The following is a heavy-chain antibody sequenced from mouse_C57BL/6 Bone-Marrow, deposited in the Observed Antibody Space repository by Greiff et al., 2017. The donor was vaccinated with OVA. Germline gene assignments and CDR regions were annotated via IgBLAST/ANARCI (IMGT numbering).Heavy chain of an antibody. V-gene: IGHV5-17*01. D-gene: IGHD1-1*01. CDR3: ARTLYGSSYGWYFDV. Sequence: EVQVVESGGGLVKPGGSLKLSCAASGFTFSDYGMHWVRQAPEKGLEWVAYISSGSSTIYYADTVKGRFTISRDNAKNTLFLQMTSLRSEDTAMYYCARTLYGSSYGWYFDVWGTGTTVTVSS. CDR2: ISSGSSTI. CDR1: GFTFSDYG. J-gene: IGHJ1*03.